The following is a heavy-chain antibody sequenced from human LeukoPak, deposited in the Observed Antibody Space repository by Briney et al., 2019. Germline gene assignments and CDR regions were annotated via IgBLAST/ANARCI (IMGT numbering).Heavy chain of an antibody. Sequence: KTSETLSLTCTVSGVSSSSSYWSWIRQPPGKGLEWIGYIFYTGDSNHNPSLKSRVSISLDTSKDQISLKLSSVTAADTAVYYCARDQRHYDFWSGYLGYYGMDVWGQGTTVTVSS. J-gene: IGHJ6*02. D-gene: IGHD3-3*01. CDR1: GVSSSSSY. CDR3: ARDQRHYDFWSGYLGYYGMDV. CDR2: IFYTGDS. V-gene: IGHV4-59*12.